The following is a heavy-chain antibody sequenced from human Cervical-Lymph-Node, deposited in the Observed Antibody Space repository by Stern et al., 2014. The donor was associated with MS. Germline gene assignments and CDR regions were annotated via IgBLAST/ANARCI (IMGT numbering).Heavy chain of an antibody. V-gene: IGHV4-39*01. Sequence: QLEESGPGLVKPSETLSLTCTVSAGSISSGNFYWGWIRQSPGKGLEWIGTIYYTGTTFYKPALKSRVTISVDTSKKQFSLKLPSVTAADTAVYFCARHPESYFDYWGQGTLVTVSS. CDR3: ARHPESYFDY. CDR1: AGSISSGNFY. CDR2: IYYTGTT. J-gene: IGHJ4*02.